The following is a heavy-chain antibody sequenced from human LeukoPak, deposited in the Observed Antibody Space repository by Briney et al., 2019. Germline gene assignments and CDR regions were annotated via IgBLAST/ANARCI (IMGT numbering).Heavy chain of an antibody. D-gene: IGHD3/OR15-3a*01. CDR2: IKVDGSEK. CDR3: ARAQWTAFDYYYYMDV. CDR1: GFTFSRYW. J-gene: IGHJ6*03. V-gene: IGHV3-7*01. Sequence: GGSLRLSCAVSGFTFSRYWMTWVRQAPGKGLEWVANIKVDGSEKYYVDAVKGRFTISRDNAKDSLYLQMNGLRAEDTAIYYCARAQWTAFDYYYYMDVWGKGTTVTISS.